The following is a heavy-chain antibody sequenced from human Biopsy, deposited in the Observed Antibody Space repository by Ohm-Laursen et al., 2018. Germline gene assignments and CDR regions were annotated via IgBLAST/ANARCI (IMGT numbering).Heavy chain of an antibody. D-gene: IGHD5-12*01. Sequence: SDTLSLTCPVSGGSISSDYWGWIRQPPGKGLEWIGNIYYDGITYYNPSLKSRVAMSVDTSKNQFSLRLTSVTAADTAVYYCARVAGGYAYYYGMGVWGQGTTVIVSS. V-gene: IGHV4-59*04. CDR3: ARVAGGYAYYYGMGV. CDR1: GGSISSDY. CDR2: IYYDGIT. J-gene: IGHJ6*02.